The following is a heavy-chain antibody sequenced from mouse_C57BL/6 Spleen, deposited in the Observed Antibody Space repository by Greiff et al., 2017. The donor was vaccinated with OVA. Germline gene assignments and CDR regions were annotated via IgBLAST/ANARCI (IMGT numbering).Heavy chain of an antibody. CDR3: ARQGGPKTYFDY. V-gene: IGHV5-6*01. CDR2: ISSGGSYT. CDR1: GFTFSSYG. D-gene: IGHD1-3*01. Sequence: EVQVVESGGDLVKPGGSLKLSCAASGFTFSSYGMSWVRQTPDKRLEWVATISSGGSYTYYPDSVKGRFTISRDNAKNTLYLQMSSLKSEDTAMYYCARQGGPKTYFDYWGQGTTLTVSS. J-gene: IGHJ2*01.